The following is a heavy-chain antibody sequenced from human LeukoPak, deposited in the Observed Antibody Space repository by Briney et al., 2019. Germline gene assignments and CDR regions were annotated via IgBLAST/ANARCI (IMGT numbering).Heavy chain of an antibody. J-gene: IGHJ6*02. CDR2: IVVGSGNT. D-gene: IGHD6-13*01. V-gene: IGHV1-58*01. CDR1: GFTFTSSA. Sequence: SVKVSCKASGFTFTSSAVQWVRQARGQRLEWIGWIVVGSGNTNYAQKFQERVTITRDTSTSTAYMELSSLRSEDTAVYYCAAESYSSPTSYYYYGMDVWGQGTTVTVSS. CDR3: AAESYSSPTSYYYYGMDV.